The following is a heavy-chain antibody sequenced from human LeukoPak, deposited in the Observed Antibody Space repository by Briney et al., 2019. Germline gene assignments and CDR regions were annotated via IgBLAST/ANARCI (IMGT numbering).Heavy chain of an antibody. J-gene: IGHJ6*03. CDR2: ISYDGRNK. D-gene: IGHD7-27*01. Sequence: PGGSLRLSCAASGFTFNSYAMHWVRQAPGKGLEWVAHISYDGRNKYYADSVKGRFTISRDNSKNTLYLQMNRLRAEDTAVYYCARGTGCGSAICPISHFYYYYYMDVWGKGTTVTVSS. V-gene: IGHV3-30*04. CDR3: ARGTGCGSAICPISHFYYYYYMDV. CDR1: GFTFNSYA.